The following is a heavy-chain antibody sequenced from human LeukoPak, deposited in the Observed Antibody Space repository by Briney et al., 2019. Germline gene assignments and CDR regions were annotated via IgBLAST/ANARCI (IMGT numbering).Heavy chain of an antibody. CDR2: ISSSGDTI. CDR3: ARQGSEIDY. CDR1: GFPLSGYW. Sequence: PGGSLRLSCGASGFPLSGYWMSWVPQAPGKGLEWLSCISSSGDTIYYADSVKGRFTVSRDNAENSLCLQMNSLRAEDTAMYYCARQGSEIDYWGQGTLVTVSS. J-gene: IGHJ4*02. V-gene: IGHV3-11*01.